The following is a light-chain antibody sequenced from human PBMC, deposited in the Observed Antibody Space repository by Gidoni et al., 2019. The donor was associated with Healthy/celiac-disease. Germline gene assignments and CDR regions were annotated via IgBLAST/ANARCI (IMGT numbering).Light chain of an antibody. CDR2: EVS. CDR1: SSDVGGYNY. J-gene: IGLJ1*01. CDR3: SSYTSSSTLDYV. Sequence: QSALTQPAPVSGSPGQSITISCTGTSSDVGGYNYVSWYQQHPGKAPKLMIYEVSNRPSGVSNRFSGSKSGNTASLTISGLQAEDEADYYCSSYTSSSTLDYVFGTGTKVTVL. V-gene: IGLV2-14*01.